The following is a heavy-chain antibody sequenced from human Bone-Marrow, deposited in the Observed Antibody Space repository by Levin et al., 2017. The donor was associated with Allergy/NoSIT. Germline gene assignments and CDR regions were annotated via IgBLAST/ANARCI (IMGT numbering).Heavy chain of an antibody. CDR3: ARGGYSPDL. CDR2: IGTSDTIK. J-gene: IGHJ4*02. CDR1: GFIFSNYY. D-gene: IGHD4-11*01. V-gene: IGHV3-11*01. Sequence: PGGSLRLSCSASGFIFSNYYMTWMRQAPGKGLEWVSYIGTSDTIKSYADSVKGRFTVSRDNAKNALYLEMNNLRDEDTAVYYCARGGYSPDLWGQGILVTVSS.